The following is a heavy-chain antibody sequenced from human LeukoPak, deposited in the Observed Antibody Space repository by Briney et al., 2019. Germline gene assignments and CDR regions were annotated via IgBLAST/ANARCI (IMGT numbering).Heavy chain of an antibody. CDR2: ISSNGGST. CDR1: GFTFSSYA. V-gene: IGHV3-64*01. J-gene: IGHJ4*02. CDR3: ARRGVTSTLDY. D-gene: IGHD5-18*01. Sequence: GGSLRLSCAASGFTFSSYAMHWVRQAPGKGLEGVSAISSNGGSTYYANSVKSRFTISRDNSKNTLYLQMGSLRAEDMAVYYCARRGVTSTLDYWGQGTLVTVSS.